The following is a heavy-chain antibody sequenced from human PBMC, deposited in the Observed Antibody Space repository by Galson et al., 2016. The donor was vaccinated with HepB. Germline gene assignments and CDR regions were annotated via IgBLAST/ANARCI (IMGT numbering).Heavy chain of an antibody. V-gene: IGHV3-33*06. CDR3: AKVATPNRNYENWFDS. J-gene: IGHJ5*01. CDR2: IWYDGTSK. Sequence: SLRLSCAASRFTFSNFAMHWVRQAPGKGLEWVAVIWYDGTSKYYVDSVKGRFTISRDNSKNTLNLQMNSLRAEDTAVYYCAKVATPNRNYENWFDSWGQGTLVTVSS. D-gene: IGHD1-7*01. CDR1: RFTFSNFA.